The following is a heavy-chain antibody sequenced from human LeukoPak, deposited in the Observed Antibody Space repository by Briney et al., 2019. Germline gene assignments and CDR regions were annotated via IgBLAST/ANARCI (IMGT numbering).Heavy chain of an antibody. V-gene: IGHV3-7*01. D-gene: IGHD6-13*01. CDR1: GFTFSSYW. J-gene: IGHJ6*03. CDR3: ARDLSGSSSWYSPHYYYYYMDV. Sequence: GGSLRLSCAASGFTFSSYWMSWVRQAPGKGLEWVANIKQDGSGKYYVDSVKGRFTISRDNAKNSLYLQMNSLRAEDTAVYYCARDLSGSSSWYSPHYYYYYMDVWGKGTTVTVSS. CDR2: IKQDGSGK.